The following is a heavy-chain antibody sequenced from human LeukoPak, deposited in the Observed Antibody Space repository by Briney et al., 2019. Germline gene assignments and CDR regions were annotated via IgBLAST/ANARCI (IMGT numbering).Heavy chain of an antibody. CDR1: GYTFTSYD. CDR2: MNPNSGNT. Sequence: ASVKVSCKASGYTFTSYDINWVRQATGQGLEWMGWMNPNSGNTNYAQKLQGRVTMTTDTSTSTAYMELRSLRSDDTAVYYCARVEQWLVFPYYYYYMDVWGKGTTVTISS. V-gene: IGHV1-18*01. CDR3: ARVEQWLVFPYYYYYMDV. J-gene: IGHJ6*03. D-gene: IGHD6-19*01.